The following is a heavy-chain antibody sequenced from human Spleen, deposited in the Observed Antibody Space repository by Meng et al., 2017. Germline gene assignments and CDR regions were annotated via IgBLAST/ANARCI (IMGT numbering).Heavy chain of an antibody. D-gene: IGHD3-3*01. CDR3: ARTITYYYYDMDV. CDR1: GYSFTTYW. Sequence: GESLKISCKGSGYSFTTYWIGWVRQMPGKGLEWMGIIYPGDSNTRYSPSFQGQVTISADKSISTAYLQWSSLKSSDTAIYYCARTITYYYYDMDVWGQGTTVTVSS. J-gene: IGHJ6*02. V-gene: IGHV5-51*01. CDR2: IYPGDSNT.